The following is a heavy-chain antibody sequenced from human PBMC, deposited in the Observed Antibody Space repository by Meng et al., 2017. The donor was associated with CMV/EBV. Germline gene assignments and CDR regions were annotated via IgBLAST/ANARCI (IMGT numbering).Heavy chain of an antibody. D-gene: IGHD3-3*01. Sequence: GSLSPTCPVSAGSTSSLYWSWIRQLPGKGLEWIGYIYYSGSTNYNPSLKSRVTISVDTSKNQFSLKLSSVTAADTAVYYCARGHDFWSRYLPSYYYYGMDVWGQGTTVTVSS. CDR1: AGSTSSLY. V-gene: IGHV4-59*11. CDR3: ARGHDFWSRYLPSYYYYGMDV. CDR2: IYYSGST. J-gene: IGHJ6*02.